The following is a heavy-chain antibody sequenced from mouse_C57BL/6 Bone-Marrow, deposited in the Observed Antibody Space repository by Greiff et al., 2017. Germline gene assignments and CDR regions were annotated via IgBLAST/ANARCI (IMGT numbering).Heavy chain of an antibody. V-gene: IGHV14-4*01. CDR2: IDPENGDT. J-gene: IGHJ4*01. Sequence: EVKLQQSGAELVRPGASVKLSCTASGFNIKDDYMHWVKQRPEQGLEWIGWIDPENGDTEYASKFQGEDTITADTSSNTAYLQLSSLTSEDTAVYDCATGSLYYYAMDYWGQGTAATVTA. CDR1: GFNIKDDY. D-gene: IGHD6-5*01. CDR3: ATGSLYYYAMDY.